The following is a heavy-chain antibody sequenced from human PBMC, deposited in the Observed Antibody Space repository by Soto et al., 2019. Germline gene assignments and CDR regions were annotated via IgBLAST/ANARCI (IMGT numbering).Heavy chain of an antibody. D-gene: IGHD3-16*01. Sequence: QLQLQESGPGLVKPSETLSLTCTVSGGSISSSSFYWGWVRQPPGKGLEWIGSVSHRGSTYYNPSLTSRVTISVDTSKNHFSLKLNSVTAADTAVYYCVSPYNFYFMDVWGKGTPVTVPS. CDR1: GGSISSSSFY. J-gene: IGHJ6*03. CDR2: VSHRGST. V-gene: IGHV4-39*02. CDR3: VSPYNFYFMDV.